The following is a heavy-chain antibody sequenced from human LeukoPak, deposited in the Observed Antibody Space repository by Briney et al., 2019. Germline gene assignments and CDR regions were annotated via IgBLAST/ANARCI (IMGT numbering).Heavy chain of an antibody. CDR2: MNPNSGNT. V-gene: IGHV1-8*01. J-gene: IGHJ4*02. CDR3: ARGRRYSGYDAFGY. CDR1: GYTFTNYD. Sequence: GASVKVSCKASGYTFTNYDINWVRQATGQGLEWMGWMNPNSGNTGYAQKFKGRVTMTRNTSISTAYMELSSLRSEDTAAYYCARGRRYSGYDAFGYWGQGTLVTVSS. D-gene: IGHD5-12*01.